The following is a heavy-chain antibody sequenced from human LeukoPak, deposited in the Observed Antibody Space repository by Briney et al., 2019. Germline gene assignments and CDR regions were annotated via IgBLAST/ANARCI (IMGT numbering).Heavy chain of an antibody. J-gene: IGHJ6*02. CDR1: GGSISNYY. Sequence: SETLSPTCTVSGGSISNYYWSWIRQPPGKGLEWIGYIYYSGSTNYNPSLKSRVTISVDTSKNQFSLKLSSVTAADTAVYYCARGEYSSGWYGNYYYYGMDVWGQGTTVTVSS. V-gene: IGHV4-59*01. CDR2: IYYSGST. CDR3: ARGEYSSGWYGNYYYYGMDV. D-gene: IGHD6-19*01.